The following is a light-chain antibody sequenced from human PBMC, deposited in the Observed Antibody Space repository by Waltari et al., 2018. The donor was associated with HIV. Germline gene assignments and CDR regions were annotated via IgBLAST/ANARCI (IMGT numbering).Light chain of an antibody. V-gene: IGLV1-40*01. CDR1: SSNIGAGYE. CDR2: ANV. J-gene: IGLJ3*02. Sequence: QSVLTQPPSVSGAPGQRVPISCTGRSSNIGAGYEVHWYQQFPGTAPKLLINANVNRPSGVPDRFSDSKSGTSASLAITGLQAEDEADYYCQSYDSSLSGSVFGGGTKLTVL. CDR3: QSYDSSLSGSV.